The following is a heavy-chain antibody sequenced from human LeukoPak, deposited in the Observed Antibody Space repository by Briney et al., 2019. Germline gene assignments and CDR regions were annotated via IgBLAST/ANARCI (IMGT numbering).Heavy chain of an antibody. CDR1: GFTFSNAW. D-gene: IGHD3-22*01. Sequence: GGSLRLSCAASGFTFSNAWMNWVRQSPGKGLEWVGRIKSKTDGGTIDYGAPVKGRFTISRDDSKNTLFLQMNSLKTEDTAMYHCTTGVRDSSGYYNFDYWGQGALVTVSS. J-gene: IGHJ4*02. CDR3: TTGVRDSSGYYNFDY. CDR2: IKSKTDGGTI. V-gene: IGHV3-15*01.